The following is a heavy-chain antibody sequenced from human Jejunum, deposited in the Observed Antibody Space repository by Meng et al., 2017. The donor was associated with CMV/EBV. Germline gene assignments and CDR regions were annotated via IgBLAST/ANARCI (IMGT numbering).Heavy chain of an antibody. D-gene: IGHD2-15*01. Sequence: LSCAESGFTFSSHGMHWVRQAPGKGLEWVAVIWHDGSNKHYADSVKGRFTISRDNSKNTLYLQMDSLRAEDTSVYYCATKIVDDFDYWGQGTLVTVSS. V-gene: IGHV3-33*03. CDR2: IWHDGSNK. J-gene: IGHJ4*02. CDR3: ATKIVDDFDY. CDR1: GFTFSSHG.